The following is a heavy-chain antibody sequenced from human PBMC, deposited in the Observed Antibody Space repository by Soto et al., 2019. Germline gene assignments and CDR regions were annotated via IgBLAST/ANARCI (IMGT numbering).Heavy chain of an antibody. CDR1: GFTFSSYW. CDR3: ARFGEYYDFWSGYPYYGMDV. CDR2: INSDGSST. Sequence: GGSLILSCAASGFTFSSYWMHWVRQAPGKGLVWVSRINSDGSSTSYADSVKGRFTISRDNAKNTLYLQMNSLRAEDTAVYYCARFGEYYDFWSGYPYYGMDVWGQGTTVTVSS. V-gene: IGHV3-74*01. D-gene: IGHD3-3*01. J-gene: IGHJ6*02.